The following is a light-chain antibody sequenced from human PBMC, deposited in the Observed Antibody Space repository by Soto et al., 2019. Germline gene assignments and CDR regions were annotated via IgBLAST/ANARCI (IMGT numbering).Light chain of an antibody. CDR2: DAS. Sequence: DIQRTQSPSTVSAYVGDRVTITCRASKNIRNWLAWYQQKRGKAPNTXIYDASSLKSGVPARFSGSGSGTEFTLTISSLQHDDFATYYCQHYNSYSEAFGQGTKVDIK. CDR3: QHYNSYSEA. V-gene: IGKV1-5*01. J-gene: IGKJ1*01. CDR1: KNIRNW.